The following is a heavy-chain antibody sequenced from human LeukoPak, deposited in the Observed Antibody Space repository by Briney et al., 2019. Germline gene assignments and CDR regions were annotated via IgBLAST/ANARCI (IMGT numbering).Heavy chain of an antibody. CDR1: GFNIGPYA. J-gene: IGHJ6*02. CDR3: ATWAFYHNLDV. Sequence: GGSLRLSCAASGFNIGPYAMYWVRQGPGRGLEWVSVIKADGSGTFYSDSVRGRFTTSRDNSKNSLYLQMSSLTSDDTALYYCATWAFYHNLDVRGQGTTVAVPS. CDR2: IKADGSGT. V-gene: IGHV3-43*02. D-gene: IGHD2/OR15-2a*01.